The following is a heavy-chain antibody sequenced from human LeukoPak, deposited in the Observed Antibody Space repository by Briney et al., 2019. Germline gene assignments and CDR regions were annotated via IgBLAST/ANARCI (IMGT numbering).Heavy chain of an antibody. CDR1: GFTFSSYS. V-gene: IGHV3-48*01. CDR2: ISSSSSTI. J-gene: IGHJ4*02. D-gene: IGHD3-22*01. CDR3: ARDVWNYDSSGLFDY. Sequence: XCAASGFTFSSYSMXWVRQAPGKGLEWVSYISSSSSTIYYADSVKGRFTISRGNAKNSLYMQMNSLRAEDTAVYYCARDVWNYDSSGLFDYWGQGTLVTVSS.